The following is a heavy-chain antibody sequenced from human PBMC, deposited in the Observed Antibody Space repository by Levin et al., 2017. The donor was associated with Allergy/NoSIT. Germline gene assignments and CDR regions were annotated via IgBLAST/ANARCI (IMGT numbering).Heavy chain of an antibody. J-gene: IGHJ5*02. D-gene: IGHD6-13*01. V-gene: IGHV3-7*01. CDR2: RKQDGGEK. Sequence: GGSLRLSCAASGFTFSKYWMSWVRQAPGKGLEWVANRKQDGGEKYYADSVKGRVTISRDNGKNSLYLQMNSVRVEDTAVYYCAPGGVAAEITWGQGTLVTVAS. CDR1: GFTFSKYW. CDR3: APGGVAAEIT.